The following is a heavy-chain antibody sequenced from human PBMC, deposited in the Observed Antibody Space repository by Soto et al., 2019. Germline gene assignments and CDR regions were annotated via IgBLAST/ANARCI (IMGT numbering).Heavy chain of an antibody. CDR2: IYYSGST. V-gene: IGHV4-61*01. CDR1: GGSVSSGSYY. D-gene: IGHD3-9*01. CDR3: ARVGRVSKVDAFDI. J-gene: IGHJ3*02. Sequence: QVQLQESGPGLVKPSETLSLTCTVSGGSVSSGSYYWSWIRQPPGKGLEWVGYIYYSGSTNYNPSLKSRVTISVDTSKNQFSLKLSSVTAADTAVYYCARVGRVSKVDAFDIWGQGTMVTVSS.